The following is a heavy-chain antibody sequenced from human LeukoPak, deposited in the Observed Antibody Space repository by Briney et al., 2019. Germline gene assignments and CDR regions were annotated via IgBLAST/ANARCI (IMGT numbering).Heavy chain of an antibody. CDR3: ARHGYGSGSYPNYYYYYYMDV. CDR2: INHSGST. V-gene: IGHV4-34*01. Sequence: PSETLSLTCAVYGGSFSGYYWSWIRQPPGKGLEWIGEINHSGSTNYNPSLKSRVTISVDTSKNQFSLKLSSVTAADTAVYYCARHGYGSGSYPNYYYYYYMDVWGKGTTVTISS. J-gene: IGHJ6*03. CDR1: GGSFSGYY. D-gene: IGHD3-10*01.